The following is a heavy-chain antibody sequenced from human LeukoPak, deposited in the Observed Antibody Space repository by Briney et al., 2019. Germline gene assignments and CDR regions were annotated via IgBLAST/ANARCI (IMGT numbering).Heavy chain of an antibody. V-gene: IGHV1-18*04. CDR1: GYTFTGYY. CDR2: ISAYNGNT. Sequence: GASVKVSCKASGYTFTGYYMHWVRQAPGQGLEWMGWISAYNGNTNYAQKLQGRVTMTTDTSTSTAYMELRSLRSDDTAVYYCARTTRGYCSGGSCTKNYFDYWGQGTLVTVSS. J-gene: IGHJ4*02. D-gene: IGHD2-15*01. CDR3: ARTTRGYCSGGSCTKNYFDY.